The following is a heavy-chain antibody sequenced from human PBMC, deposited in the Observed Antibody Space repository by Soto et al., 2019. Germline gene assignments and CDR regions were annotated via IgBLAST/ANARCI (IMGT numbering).Heavy chain of an antibody. D-gene: IGHD6-19*01. CDR1: GYSLSSGSY. CDR3: ARVHVMVVARSTFAY. V-gene: IGHV4-38-2*01. CDR2: IYHGGTT. Sequence: SETLSLTCAVSGYSLSSGSYWGWIRQPPGKGPEWIASIYHGGTTFYNPSLKSRVTLSVDTSKNHYSLKLRSVTAADTAVYYCARVHVMVVARSTFAYWGPGILVTVSS. J-gene: IGHJ4*01.